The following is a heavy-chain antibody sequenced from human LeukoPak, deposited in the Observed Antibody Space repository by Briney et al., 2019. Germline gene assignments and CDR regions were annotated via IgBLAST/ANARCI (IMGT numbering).Heavy chain of an antibody. CDR3: AHRHRGVASDI. CDR1: GFSFSSGGVG. J-gene: IGHJ3*02. Sequence: SGPTLVNPRQTLSLTCTFSGFSFSSGGVGVGWIRQPPGKALEWLGVIYENDEKLYSSSLQNRLTITKDTSRNQVVLTMANMDPVDTATYYCAHRHRGVASDIWGQGTMVTVSS. CDR2: IYENDEK. V-gene: IGHV2-5*01. D-gene: IGHD2-8*02.